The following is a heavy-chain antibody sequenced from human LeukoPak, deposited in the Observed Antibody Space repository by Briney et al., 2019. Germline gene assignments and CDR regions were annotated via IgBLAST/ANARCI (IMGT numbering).Heavy chain of an antibody. Sequence: SETLSLTCTVSGGSISSYYWSWIRQPPGKGLEWIGYIYYSGSTNYNPSLKSRVTISVDTSKNQFSLKLSSVTAADTAVYYCARAYGDYMWYYFDYWGQGTLVTVSS. V-gene: IGHV4-59*01. CDR1: GGSISSYY. D-gene: IGHD4-17*01. J-gene: IGHJ4*02. CDR3: ARAYGDYMWYYFDY. CDR2: IYYSGST.